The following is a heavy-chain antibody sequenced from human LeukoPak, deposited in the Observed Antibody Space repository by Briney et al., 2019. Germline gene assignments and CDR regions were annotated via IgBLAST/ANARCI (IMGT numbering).Heavy chain of an antibody. CDR1: GFTFSSYA. D-gene: IGHD2-2*02. CDR3: ARPRSVVPAAIHYFDY. V-gene: IGHV3-23*01. J-gene: IGHJ4*02. CDR2: ISGSGGST. Sequence: PGGSLRLSCAASGFTFSSYAMSWVRQAPGKGLEWVSAISGSGGSTYYADSVKGRFTISRDNSKNTLYLQMNSLRAEDTAVYYCARPRSVVPAAIHYFDYWGQGTLVTVSS.